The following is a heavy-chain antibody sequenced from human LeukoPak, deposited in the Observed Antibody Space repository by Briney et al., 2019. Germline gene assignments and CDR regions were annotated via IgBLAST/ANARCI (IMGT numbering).Heavy chain of an antibody. D-gene: IGHD1-26*01. CDR2: ISGSGGST. CDR1: GFTFSSYS. J-gene: IGHJ4*02. V-gene: IGHV3-23*01. Sequence: GGSLRLSCAASGFTFSSYSMNWVRQAPGKGLEWVSSISGSGGSTDYADSVKGRFTISRENSKNTLYLQMNSLRAEDTAVYYCAKDGSYYDFDYWGQGTLVTVSS. CDR3: AKDGSYYDFDY.